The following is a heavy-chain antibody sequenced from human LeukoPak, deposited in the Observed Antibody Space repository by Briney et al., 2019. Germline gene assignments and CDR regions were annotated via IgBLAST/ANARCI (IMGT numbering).Heavy chain of an antibody. Sequence: ASVKVSCKASGYIFTAYYLHWVRQAPGQGLESMGWINPDSGDTKFAQKFQGRVTMTRDMSTSTVYMELSSLRSEDTAVYYCAREAVTIFGLVRTQTTKSPHRFDPWGQGTLVTVSS. D-gene: IGHD3-3*01. J-gene: IGHJ5*02. CDR2: INPDSGDT. V-gene: IGHV1-2*02. CDR1: GYIFTAYY. CDR3: AREAVTIFGLVRTQTTKSPHRFDP.